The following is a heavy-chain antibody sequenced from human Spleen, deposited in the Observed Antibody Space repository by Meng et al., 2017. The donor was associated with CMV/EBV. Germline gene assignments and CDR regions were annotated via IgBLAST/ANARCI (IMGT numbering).Heavy chain of an antibody. CDR3: AKGGNWFRDWFDP. D-gene: IGHD3-10*01. CDR2: IRYDGSKK. Sequence: GGSLRLSCAASGFTFSTYGMHWVRQAPGKGLECMAVIRYDGSKKYYADSVKGRFTISRDNSRTTLYLQMDSLRTDDTALYYCAKGGNWFRDWFDPWGQGTLVTVSS. V-gene: IGHV3-30*02. J-gene: IGHJ5*02. CDR1: GFTFSTYG.